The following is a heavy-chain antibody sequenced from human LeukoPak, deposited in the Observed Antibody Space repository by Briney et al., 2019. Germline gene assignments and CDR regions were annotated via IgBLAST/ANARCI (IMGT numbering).Heavy chain of an antibody. J-gene: IGHJ6*03. Sequence: SETLSLTCAVYGGSFSGYYWSWIRQPPGKGLEWIGEINHSGSTNYNPSLKSLVTISVDTSKNQFSLKLSSVTAADTAVYYCAREARWSGYQYYYYYYMDVWGKGTTVTVSS. D-gene: IGHD3-3*01. CDR2: INHSGST. V-gene: IGHV4-34*01. CDR3: AREARWSGYQYYYYYYMDV. CDR1: GGSFSGYY.